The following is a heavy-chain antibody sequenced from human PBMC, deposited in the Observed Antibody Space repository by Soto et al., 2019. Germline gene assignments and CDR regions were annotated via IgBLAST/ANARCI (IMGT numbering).Heavy chain of an antibody. CDR2: IWYDGSNK. CDR1: GFTFSSYG. Sequence: HPGGSLRLSCAASGFTFSSYGMHWVRQAPGKGLEWVAAIWYDGSNKYYADSVKGRFTISRDNSKNTLYLQMNSLRAEDTAVYYCARGAASTSCFDYWGQGTLVTVSS. J-gene: IGHJ4*02. CDR3: ARGAASTSCFDY. D-gene: IGHD2-2*01. V-gene: IGHV3-33*01.